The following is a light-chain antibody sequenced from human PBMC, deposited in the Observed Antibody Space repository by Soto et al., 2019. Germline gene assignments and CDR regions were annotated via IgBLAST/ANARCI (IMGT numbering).Light chain of an antibody. Sequence: QSALTQPASVSGSPGQSITISCTGTSSDIGLYNYVSWYQQHPGTAPKLMIYEVTNRPSGVSARFSGSKSGNTASLTISGLQPEDEAYYYCSSYTTSTTLAVFGGGTQLTVL. J-gene: IGLJ2*01. CDR3: SSYTTSTTLAV. CDR1: SSDIGLYNY. CDR2: EVT. V-gene: IGLV2-14*03.